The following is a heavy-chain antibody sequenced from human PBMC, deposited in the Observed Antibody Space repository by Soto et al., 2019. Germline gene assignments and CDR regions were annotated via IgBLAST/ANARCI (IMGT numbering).Heavy chain of an antibody. J-gene: IGHJ4*02. V-gene: IGHV4-34*01. Sequence: ETLSLTCSVYGASFSGYYWSWIRQPPGKGLEWIGEINHSGSTNYNPSLKSRVTISVDTSKKQLSLKLSSVTAADTAVYYCARDVRGEFDYWGQGTLVTVYS. CDR2: INHSGST. D-gene: IGHD3-10*02. CDR1: GASFSGYY. CDR3: ARDVRGEFDY.